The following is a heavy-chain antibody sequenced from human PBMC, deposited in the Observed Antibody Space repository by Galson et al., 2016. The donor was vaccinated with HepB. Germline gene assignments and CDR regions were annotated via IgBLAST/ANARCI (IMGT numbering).Heavy chain of an antibody. CDR2: VSYSGSDK. CDR1: GFTFSNYA. J-gene: IGHJ6*04. V-gene: IGHV3-30*14. D-gene: IGHD3-3*01. CDR3: ARVGDSWSGYAEEDYSGMDV. Sequence: SLRLSCAASGFTFSNYAMHWVRQAPGKGLEWVGVVSYSGSDKYYGESVRGRFTISKDNSKKTVFLQMRSLRVEDTAVYYCARVGDSWSGYAEEDYSGMDVWGKGTTVTVSS.